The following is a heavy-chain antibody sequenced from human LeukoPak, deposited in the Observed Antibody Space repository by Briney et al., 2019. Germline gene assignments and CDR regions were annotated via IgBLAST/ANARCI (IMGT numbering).Heavy chain of an antibody. J-gene: IGHJ4*02. D-gene: IGHD2-15*01. V-gene: IGHV3-48*01. CDR3: VRDHCTGGGCYWSY. Sequence: GGSLRLSCAVSGFTFSTYSMNWIRQAPGKGLEWVSYITSGSSKIYYADSVKGRFTISRDNAKNSLYLQMNSLRAEDTAVYYCVRDHCTGGGCYWSYWGQGTLVTVSS. CDR1: GFTFSTYS. CDR2: ITSGSSKI.